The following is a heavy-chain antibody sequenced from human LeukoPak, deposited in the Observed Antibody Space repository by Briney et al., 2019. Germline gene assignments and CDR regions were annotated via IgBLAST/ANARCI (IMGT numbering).Heavy chain of an antibody. V-gene: IGHV1-2*02. J-gene: IGHJ4*02. Sequence: ASVKVSCKASGYTFTGYYMHWVRQAPGQGLEWMGWINPNSGGTNYAQKFQGRVTMTRDTSISTAYMELSRLRSDDTAVYYCARASGGLARRGGQYFDYWGQGTLVTVSS. CDR3: ARASGGLARRGGQYFDY. D-gene: IGHD1-14*01. CDR2: INPNSGGT. CDR1: GYTFTGYY.